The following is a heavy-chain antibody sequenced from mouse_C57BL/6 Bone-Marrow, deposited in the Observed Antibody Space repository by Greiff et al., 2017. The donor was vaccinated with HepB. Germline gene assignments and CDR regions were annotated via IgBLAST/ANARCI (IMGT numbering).Heavy chain of an antibody. D-gene: IGHD4-1*01. CDR3: ARTGTIPNWYFDV. CDR2: ILPSIGRT. CDR1: DSEVFPIAY. Sequence: VQLQQSGSELRSPGSSVKLSCKDFDSEVFPIAYMSWVRQKPGHGFEWIGGILPSIGRTIYGEKFEDKTTLDADTLSNTAYLELNSLTSEDSAIYYCARTGTIPNWYFDVWGTGTTVTVSS. J-gene: IGHJ1*03. V-gene: IGHV15-2*01.